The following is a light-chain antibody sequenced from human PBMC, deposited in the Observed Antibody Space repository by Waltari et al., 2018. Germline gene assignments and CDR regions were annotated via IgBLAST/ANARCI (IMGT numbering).Light chain of an antibody. J-gene: IGLJ1*01. CDR3: CSYAGGTTYV. V-gene: IGLV2-23*01. CDR1: SRAVWMYNV. CDR2: EGS. Sequence: QPALTQPAPVSGSPGQSITLSCTGTSRAVWMYNVFSWYQQYPGKAPKFIIYEGSEGPSGVSNRFSGSKSGNTASLTISGLQAEDEADYYCCSYAGGTTYVFGTGTKVTVL.